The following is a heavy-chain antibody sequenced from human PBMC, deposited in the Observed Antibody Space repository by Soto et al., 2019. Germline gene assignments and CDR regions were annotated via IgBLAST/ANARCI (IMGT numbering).Heavy chain of an antibody. V-gene: IGHV3-7*01. Sequence: GGSLRLSCAASGFTFSNFWMDWVRQAPGKGLEWVANISPDGSQKQYVDSVKGRFTISRDNAKNSLYLQMSSLTAEDSALYYCSRSLDSWGQGTRVTVSS. J-gene: IGHJ4*02. CDR2: ISPDGSQK. CDR3: SRSLDS. CDR1: GFTFSNFW.